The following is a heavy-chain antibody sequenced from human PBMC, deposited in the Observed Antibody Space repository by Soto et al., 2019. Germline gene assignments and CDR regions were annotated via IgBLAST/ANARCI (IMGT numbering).Heavy chain of an antibody. J-gene: IGHJ5*02. V-gene: IGHV1-8*01. Sequence: ASVKVSCKASGYTFTSYDINWVRQATGQGLEWMGWMNPNSGNTGYAQKFQGRVTMTRNTSISTAYMELSSLRSEDTAAYYCARAVDFWSGQAQGGGTYWFDPWGQGTLVTVSS. CDR2: MNPNSGNT. CDR3: ARAVDFWSGQAQGGGTYWFDP. D-gene: IGHD3-3*01. CDR1: GYTFTSYD.